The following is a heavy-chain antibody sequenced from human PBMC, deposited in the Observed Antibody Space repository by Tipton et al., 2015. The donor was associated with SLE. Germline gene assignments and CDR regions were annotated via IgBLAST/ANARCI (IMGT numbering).Heavy chain of an antibody. D-gene: IGHD5-12*01. CDR2: IWYDGTNK. J-gene: IGHJ4*02. CDR3: AKDPLAEDGGGYDLGGYFDH. V-gene: IGHV3-30*18. Sequence: RSLRLSCAASGFTFSTFGMHWVRQAPGKGLEWVAVIWYDGTNKYYAESVKGRFNIPRDNAKNTLYLQMSSLRAEDTAVYYCAKDPLAEDGGGYDLGGYFDHWGQGTLVTVSS. CDR1: GFTFSTFG.